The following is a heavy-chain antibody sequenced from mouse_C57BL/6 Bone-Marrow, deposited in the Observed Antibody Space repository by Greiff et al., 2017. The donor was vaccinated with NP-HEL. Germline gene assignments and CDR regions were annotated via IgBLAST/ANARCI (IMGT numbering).Heavy chain of an antibody. CDR1: GFSFNTYA. CDR2: IRSKSNNYAT. J-gene: IGHJ3*01. Sequence: EVQGVESGGGLVQPKGSLKLSCAAPGFSFNTYAMNWVRQAPGKGLEWVARIRSKSNNYATYYADSVKYRFTISRDDSESMLYLQMNNLKTEDTAMYFCVYSNFAYWGQGTLVTVSA. D-gene: IGHD2-5*01. CDR3: VYSNFAY. V-gene: IGHV10-1*01.